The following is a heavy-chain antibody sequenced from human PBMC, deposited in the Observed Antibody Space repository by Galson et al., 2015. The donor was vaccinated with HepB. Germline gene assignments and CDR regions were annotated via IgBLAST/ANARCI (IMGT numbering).Heavy chain of an antibody. CDR1: GFTFSIYD. CDR3: VRDPSGHGLDV. J-gene: IGHJ6*02. V-gene: IGHV3-13*01. D-gene: IGHD6-25*01. Sequence: SLRLSCAASGFTFSIYDMHWVRQAAGKGLEWVSLIGKAGDTHYLDSVKGRFTISRENAKDSVYLQMSGLTAGDTAVYYCVRDPSGHGLDVWGQGTTVIVSS. CDR2: IGKAGDT.